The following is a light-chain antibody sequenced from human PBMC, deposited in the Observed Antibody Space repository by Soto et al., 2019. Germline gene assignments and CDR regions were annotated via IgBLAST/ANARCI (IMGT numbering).Light chain of an antibody. V-gene: IGKV3-20*01. CDR2: GAS. CDR1: QSVSSSY. CDR3: QHYYSSPPT. Sequence: EIVLTQSPGTLSLSPGERATLSCRASQSVSSSYLAWYQQKPGQAPRLLIYGASSRATAIPDRFSGSGSGTDFTLTISRLEPEDFAVYFCQHYYSSPPTFGQGTKVDIK. J-gene: IGKJ1*01.